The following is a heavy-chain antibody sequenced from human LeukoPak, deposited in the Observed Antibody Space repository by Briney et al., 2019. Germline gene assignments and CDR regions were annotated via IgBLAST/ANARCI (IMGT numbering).Heavy chain of an antibody. J-gene: IGHJ3*02. CDR2: ISYDGSNK. D-gene: IGHD3-22*01. CDR3: AKRAGGYDAFDI. V-gene: IGHV3-30*18. CDR1: GFTFSSYG. Sequence: GRSLRLSCAASGFTFSSYGMHWVRQAPGKGLEWVAVISYDGSNKYYADSVKGRFTISRDNSKNTLYLQMSSLRAEDTAVYYCAKRAGGYDAFDIWGQGTMVTVSS.